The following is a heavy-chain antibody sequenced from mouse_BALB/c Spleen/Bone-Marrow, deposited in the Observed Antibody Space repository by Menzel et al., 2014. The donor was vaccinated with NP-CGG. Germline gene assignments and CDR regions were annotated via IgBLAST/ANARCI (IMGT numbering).Heavy chain of an antibody. V-gene: IGHV5-15*02. CDR2: ISNLAYSI. CDR1: GFTFSDYG. Sequence: EVKLVESGGGLVRPGGSRKLSCAASGFTFSDYGMAWVRQAPGKGPEWVAFISNLAYSICYADTVTGRSTISRENAKNTLYLEMSSLRSEDTAMYYCARLYGSGYGYAMDYWGQGTSVTVSS. J-gene: IGHJ4*01. CDR3: ARLYGSGYGYAMDY. D-gene: IGHD1-1*01.